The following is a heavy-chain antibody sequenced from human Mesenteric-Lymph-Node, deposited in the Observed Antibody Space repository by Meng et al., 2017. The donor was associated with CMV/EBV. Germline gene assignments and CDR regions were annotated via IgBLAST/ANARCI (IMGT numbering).Heavy chain of an antibody. CDR2: ISTYNGKA. CDR3: ARKPWSGYYGDFDY. V-gene: IGHV1-18*01. Sequence: SGYTFTNYALPWVRQAPGQGLEWMGWISTYNGKANYAQKFQDRVTMTTDTSTSIAYMEVRSLRSDDTVVYYCARKPWSGYYGDFDYWGQGTLVTVSS. J-gene: IGHJ4*02. CDR1: GYTFTNYA. D-gene: IGHD3-3*01.